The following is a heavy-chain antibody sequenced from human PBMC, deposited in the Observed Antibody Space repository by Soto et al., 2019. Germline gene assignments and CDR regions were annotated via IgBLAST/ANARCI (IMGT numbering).Heavy chain of an antibody. CDR2: IYYSAST. Sequence: QVQLQESGPGLVKASETLSLTCSVSGDSVNYYYWSWIRQPPGKGLEWIGYIYYSASTDYNPSLKSRVTMSIDTSKNQFSLKLTSVTAADTAVYYCARDWGYFDTLTGYRGNWLDPWGQGTLVTVSS. CDR1: GDSVNYYY. J-gene: IGHJ5*02. CDR3: ARDWGYFDTLTGYRGNWLDP. V-gene: IGHV4-59*02. D-gene: IGHD3-9*01.